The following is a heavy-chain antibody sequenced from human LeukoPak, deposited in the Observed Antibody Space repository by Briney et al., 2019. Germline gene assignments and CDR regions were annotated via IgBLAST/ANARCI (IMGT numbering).Heavy chain of an antibody. V-gene: IGHV1-2*02. J-gene: IGHJ4*02. CDR3: ARDFFVVVPAAPLYYFDY. CDR2: INPSSGGT. Sequence: GASVKASFKASGYTFTGYYMQRVRQAPGQGLEWMGWINPSSGGTNSAQEFQGRVTMTRDTSISTTSMELSRLRSDDTAVYYGARDFFVVVPAAPLYYFDYWGQGTLVTVSS. D-gene: IGHD2-2*01. CDR1: GYTFTGYY.